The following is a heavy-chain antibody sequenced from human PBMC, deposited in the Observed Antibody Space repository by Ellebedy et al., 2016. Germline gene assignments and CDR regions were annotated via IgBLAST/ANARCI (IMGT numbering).Heavy chain of an antibody. V-gene: IGHV4-39*01. CDR2: IYFSGST. CDR1: GGSISRSTYY. Sequence: SETLSLTCTVSGGSISRSTYYWGWIRQPPGKGLEWIGSIYFSGSTYYNPSLKSRVTISVDTSKKQFSLRLSSVTASDTAVYYCARHQPSYRSGSHYTNYYGMDVWGQGTTVTVSS. CDR3: ARHQPSYRSGSHYTNYYGMDV. D-gene: IGHD3-10*01. J-gene: IGHJ6*02.